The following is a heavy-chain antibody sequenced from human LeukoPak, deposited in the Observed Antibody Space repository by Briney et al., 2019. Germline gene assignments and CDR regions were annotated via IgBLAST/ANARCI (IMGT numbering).Heavy chain of an antibody. V-gene: IGHV3-15*01. CDR3: TADSPVSMAHSFDF. CDR2: IKSRGNGGTT. J-gene: IGHJ4*02. D-gene: IGHD6-6*01. CDR1: GFTFSDAW. Sequence: PGGSLRLSCAASGFTFSDAWMSWVRQAPGKGLEWVARIKSRGNGGTTDYPAPVKGRFTISRDDSENTVHLQMNSLKVEDTAVYYCTADSPVSMAHSFDFWGQGILVTVSS.